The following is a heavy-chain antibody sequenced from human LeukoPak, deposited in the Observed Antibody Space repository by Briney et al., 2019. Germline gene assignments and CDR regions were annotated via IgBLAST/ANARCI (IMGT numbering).Heavy chain of an antibody. Sequence: GEPLKISCKGSEYSFTSHWIGWVRQIPGKGLEWMGVIYPGDSDTRYSPSFQGRVTISADKSISTAYLQWNSLKASDTAMYYCARNIQRYCSGGSCYSNWYFDLWGRGTLVTVSS. V-gene: IGHV5-51*01. CDR1: EYSFTSHW. CDR2: IYPGDSDT. J-gene: IGHJ2*01. D-gene: IGHD2-15*01. CDR3: ARNIQRYCSGGSCYSNWYFDL.